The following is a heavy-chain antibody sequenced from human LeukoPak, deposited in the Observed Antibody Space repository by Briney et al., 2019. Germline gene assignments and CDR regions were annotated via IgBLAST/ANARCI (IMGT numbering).Heavy chain of an antibody. V-gene: IGHV4-39*01. D-gene: IGHD2-15*01. CDR2: IYYSGST. CDR1: GGSISSSSYY. CDR3: ARHRLEKDIVVVVAATPLDNNWFDP. J-gene: IGHJ5*02. Sequence: SETLSLTCTVSGGSISSSSYYRGWIRQPPGKGLEWIGSIYYSGSTYYNPSLKSRVTISVDTSKNQFSLKLSSVTAADTAVYYCARHRLEKDIVVVVAATPLDNNWFDPWGQGTLVTVSS.